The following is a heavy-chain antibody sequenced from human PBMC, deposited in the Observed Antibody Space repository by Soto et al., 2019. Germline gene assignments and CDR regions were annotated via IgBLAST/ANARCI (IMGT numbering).Heavy chain of an antibody. D-gene: IGHD6-13*01. V-gene: IGHV4-31*03. CDR1: GGSISSGGYY. CDR2: IYYSGST. Sequence: SETLSLTCTVPGGSISSGGYYWSWIRQHPGKGLEWIGYIYYSGSTYYNPSLKSRVTISVDTSKNQFSLKLSSVTAADTAVYYCARGGYSSSSDYWGQGTLVTVSS. J-gene: IGHJ4*02. CDR3: ARGGYSSSSDY.